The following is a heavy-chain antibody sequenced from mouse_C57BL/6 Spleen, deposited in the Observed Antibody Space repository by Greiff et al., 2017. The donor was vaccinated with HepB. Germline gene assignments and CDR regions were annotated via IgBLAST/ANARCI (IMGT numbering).Heavy chain of an antibody. CDR3: GRGGPVTWFAY. Sequence: QVQLQQPGAELVRPGSSVKLSCKASGYTFTSYWMHWVKQRPIQGLEWIGNIDPSDSETHYNQKFKDKATLTVDKSSSTAYMQLSSLTSEDSAVYYCGRGGPVTWFAYWGQGTLVTVSA. J-gene: IGHJ3*01. V-gene: IGHV1-52*01. CDR2: IDPSDSET. CDR1: GYTFTSYW.